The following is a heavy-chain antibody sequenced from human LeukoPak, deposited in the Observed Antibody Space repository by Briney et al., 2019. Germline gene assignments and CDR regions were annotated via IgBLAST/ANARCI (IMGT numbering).Heavy chain of an antibody. D-gene: IGHD1-26*01. CDR1: GGSISSGGYS. CDR2: IYHSGST. Sequence: PSETLSLTCAVSGGSISSGGYSWSWIRQPPGKGLEWIGYIYHSGSTYYNPSLKSRVTISVDTSKNQFSLKLSSVTAADTAVYYCARGWELQGFDYWGQGTLVTVSS. J-gene: IGHJ4*02. V-gene: IGHV4-30-2*01. CDR3: ARGWELQGFDY.